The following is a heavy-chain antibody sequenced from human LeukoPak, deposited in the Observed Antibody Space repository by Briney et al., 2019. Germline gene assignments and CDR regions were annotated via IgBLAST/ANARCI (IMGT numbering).Heavy chain of an antibody. J-gene: IGHJ6*03. CDR3: ARGRCSSTSCYLYYYYMDV. V-gene: IGHV1-69*01. Sequence: GASVKVSCKASGGTFSIYAISWVRQAPGQGLEWMGGIIPIFGTANYAQKFQGRVTITADESTSTAYMELSSLRSEDTAVYYCARGRCSSTSCYLYYYYMDVWGKGTTVTVSS. D-gene: IGHD2-2*01. CDR1: GGTFSIYA. CDR2: IIPIFGTA.